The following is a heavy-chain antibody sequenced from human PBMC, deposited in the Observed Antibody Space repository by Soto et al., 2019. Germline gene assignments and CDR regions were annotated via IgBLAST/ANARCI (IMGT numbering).Heavy chain of an antibody. D-gene: IGHD3-16*01. Sequence: GASVKVSCKASGYTFTSYGISWVRQAPGQGLEWMGWISAYNGNTNYAQKLQGRVTMTTDTSTSTAYVELRSLRSDDTAVYYCARLGDDYYYYYMDVWGKGTTVTVSS. J-gene: IGHJ6*03. V-gene: IGHV1-18*01. CDR1: GYTFTSYG. CDR3: ARLGDDYYYYYMDV. CDR2: ISAYNGNT.